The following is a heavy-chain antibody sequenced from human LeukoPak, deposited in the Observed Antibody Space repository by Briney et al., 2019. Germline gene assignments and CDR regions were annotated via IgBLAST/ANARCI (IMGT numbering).Heavy chain of an antibody. CDR1: GLTFSSYW. CDR3: ARDTRGGGSFD. J-gene: IGHJ4*02. CDR2: IKQDGSEK. V-gene: IGHV3-7*01. Sequence: PWGPLRLSCAASGLTFSSYWMSWVRQAPGKGLEWVANIKQDGSEKYYVDSVKGRFTISRDNAKNSLYLQMNSLRAEDTAVYYCARDTRGGGSFDWGQGTLVTVSS. D-gene: IGHD2-15*01.